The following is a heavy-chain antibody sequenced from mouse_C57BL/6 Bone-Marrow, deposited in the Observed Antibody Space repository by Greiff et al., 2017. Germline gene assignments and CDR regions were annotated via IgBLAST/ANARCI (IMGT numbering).Heavy chain of an antibody. V-gene: IGHV1-52*01. D-gene: IGHD2-3*01. Sequence: QVHVKQPGAELVRPGSSVKLSCKASGYTFTSYWMHWVKQRPIQGLEWIGNIDPSDSETHYNQKFKDKATLTVDKSSSTAYMQLSSLTSEDSAVYYCARGGIYDGYLYYFDYWGQGTTLTVSS. CDR3: ARGGIYDGYLYYFDY. CDR2: IDPSDSET. J-gene: IGHJ2*01. CDR1: GYTFTSYW.